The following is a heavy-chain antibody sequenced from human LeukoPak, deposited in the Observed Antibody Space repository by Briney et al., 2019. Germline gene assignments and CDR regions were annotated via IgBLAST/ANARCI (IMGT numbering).Heavy chain of an antibody. CDR1: GGSFSGYY. D-gene: IGHD6-6*01. V-gene: IGHV4-34*01. CDR2: INHSGST. Sequence: SETLSLTCAVYGGSFSGYYWSSIRQPPGKGLEWIGEINHSGSTNYNPSLKSRVTISVDTSKNQFSLKLSSVTAADTAVYYCARSSSYYYYGMDVWGQGTTVTVSS. CDR3: ARSSSYYYYGMDV. J-gene: IGHJ6*02.